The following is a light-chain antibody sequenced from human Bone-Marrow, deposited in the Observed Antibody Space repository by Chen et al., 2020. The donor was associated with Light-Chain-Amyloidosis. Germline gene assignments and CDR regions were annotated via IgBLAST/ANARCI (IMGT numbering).Light chain of an antibody. Sequence: SSVLTQPSSVSVAPGQTATLAGGGNNIGSTSVHWYQQTPGQAPLLVVYDDSDRPPGIPERLSGSNSGNTATLTISRVEAGDEADYYCQVWDRSSDRPVFGGGTKLTVL. V-gene: IGLV3-21*02. J-gene: IGLJ3*02. CDR3: QVWDRSSDRPV. CDR1: NIGSTS. CDR2: DDS.